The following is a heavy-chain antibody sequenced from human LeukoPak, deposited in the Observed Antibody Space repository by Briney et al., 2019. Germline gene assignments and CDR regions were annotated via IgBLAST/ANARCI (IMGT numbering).Heavy chain of an antibody. CDR3: ARGATYYASGTFYP. J-gene: IGHJ5*02. CDR1: GYSFTDNY. D-gene: IGHD3-10*01. V-gene: IGHV1-2*02. CDR2: INPRSGST. Sequence: ASVKVSCKTSGYSFTDNYIFWLRQAPGEGPEWMGWINPRSGSTDYAQKFQGRATLTSDTSISTVYLELTRLKSDDTAVYYCARGATYYASGTFYPWGQGTLVTVSS.